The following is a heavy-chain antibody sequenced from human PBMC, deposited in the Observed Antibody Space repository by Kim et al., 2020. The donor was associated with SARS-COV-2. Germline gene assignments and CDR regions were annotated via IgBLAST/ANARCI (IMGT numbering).Heavy chain of an antibody. CDR3: ARAAVTMVRGVIFPGESKNWFDP. D-gene: IGHD3-10*01. V-gene: IGHV6-1*01. CDR1: GDSVSSNSAA. J-gene: IGHJ5*02. CDR2: TYYRSKWYN. Sequence: SQTLSLTCAISGDSVSSNSAAWNWIRQSPSRGLEWLGRTYYRSKWYNDYAVSVKSRITINPDTSKNQFSLQLNSVTPEDTAVYYCARAAVTMVRGVIFPGESKNWFDPWGQGTLVTVSS.